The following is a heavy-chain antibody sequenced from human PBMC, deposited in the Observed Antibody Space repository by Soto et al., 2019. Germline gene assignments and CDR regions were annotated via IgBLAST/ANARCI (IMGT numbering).Heavy chain of an antibody. CDR3: ARGVLAAWEFDP. CDR1: GFTFSSYS. D-gene: IGHD6-13*01. CDR2: ISSSSSYI. Sequence: GGSLRLSCAASGFTFSSYSMNWVRQAPGKGLEWVSSISSSSSYIYYADSVKGRFTISRDNAKNSLYLQMNSLRAEDTAVYYCARGVLAAWEFDPWGQGTLVTVSS. V-gene: IGHV3-21*01. J-gene: IGHJ5*02.